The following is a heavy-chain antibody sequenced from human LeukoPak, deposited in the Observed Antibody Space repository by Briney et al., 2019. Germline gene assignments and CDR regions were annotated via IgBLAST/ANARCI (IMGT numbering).Heavy chain of an antibody. Sequence: SETLTLTCTVSGGSISSYYWSWIRQPPGKGLEWIGYLYYSGNTNYNPSLKSRVTISLDTSKNQLSLKLSSVTAADTAVYYCARLYSYDCSGGSCYGTYYYYMDVWGKGTTVTVSS. CDR2: LYYSGNT. J-gene: IGHJ6*03. V-gene: IGHV4-59*08. D-gene: IGHD2-15*01. CDR3: ARLYSYDCSGGSCYGTYYYYMDV. CDR1: GGSISSYY.